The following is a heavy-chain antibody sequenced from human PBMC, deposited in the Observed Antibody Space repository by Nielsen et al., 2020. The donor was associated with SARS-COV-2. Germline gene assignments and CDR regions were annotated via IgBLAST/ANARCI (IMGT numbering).Heavy chain of an antibody. CDR1: GYTFTNNY. D-gene: IGHD2-15*01. V-gene: IGHV1-46*01. J-gene: IGHJ4*02. CDR3: ARLSPVVENY. CDR2: INPTNGGT. Sequence: ASVKVSCKASGYTFTNNYMHWVRQAPGQGLEWMGLINPTNGGTTYAQKFLGTVTMTRDTSISTAYMELSSLRSEDTAVYYCARLSPVVENYWGQGTLVTVSS.